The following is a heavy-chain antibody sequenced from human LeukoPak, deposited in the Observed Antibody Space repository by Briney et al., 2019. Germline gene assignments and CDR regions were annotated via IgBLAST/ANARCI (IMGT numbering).Heavy chain of an antibody. CDR1: GFTFSNTA. J-gene: IGHJ4*02. CDR2: ISGSGLNA. D-gene: IGHD2-2*01. CDR3: VKRTMAGVLERRTYYFDY. Sequence: GGSLRLSCAAPGFTFSNTAMSWVRQAPGKGLEWLSIISGSGLNAYYADSVKGRFTISRDNSKSTLFLQMNSLRAEDTALYYCVKRTMAGVLERRTYYFDYWGQGSLVTVSP. V-gene: IGHV3-23*01.